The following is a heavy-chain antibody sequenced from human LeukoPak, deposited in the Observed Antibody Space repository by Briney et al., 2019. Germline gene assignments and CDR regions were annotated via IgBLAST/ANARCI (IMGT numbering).Heavy chain of an antibody. V-gene: IGHV4-61*01. CDR1: GGSVSSGSYY. D-gene: IGHD5-18*01. CDR3: ARYSYGYYGY. Sequence: PSETLSLTCTVSGGSVSSGSYYWSWIRQPPGKGLEWIGYIYYSGSTNYNPSLKSRVTISVDTSKNQFSLKLSSVTAADTAVYYCARYSYGYYGYWGQGTLVTVSS. J-gene: IGHJ4*02. CDR2: IYYSGST.